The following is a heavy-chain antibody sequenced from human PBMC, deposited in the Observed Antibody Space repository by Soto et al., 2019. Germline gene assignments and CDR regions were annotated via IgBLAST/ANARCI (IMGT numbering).Heavy chain of an antibody. CDR1: GYTFTGYY. J-gene: IGHJ4*01. Sequence: ASVKVSCKASGYTFTGYYMHWVRQAPGQGLEWMGWINPNSGGTNYAQKFQGRVTMTRDTSISTAYMELSRLRSDDTAVYYCARSIAARPFRSYYFDYWGHGTLVTFSS. D-gene: IGHD6-6*01. CDR3: ARSIAARPFRSYYFDY. CDR2: INPNSGGT. V-gene: IGHV1-2*02.